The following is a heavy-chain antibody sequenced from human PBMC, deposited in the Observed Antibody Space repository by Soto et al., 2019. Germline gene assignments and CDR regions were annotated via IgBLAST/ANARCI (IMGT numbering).Heavy chain of an antibody. D-gene: IGHD3-22*01. J-gene: IGHJ6*02. Sequence: SETLSLTCTVSGGSISSSSYYWGWIRQPPGKGLEWIGSIYYSGSTYYNPSLKSRVTISVDTSKNQFSLKLSSVTAEDTAVYYCARDGFRALSVVTDHDYYYYGMDVWGQGTTVTVSS. V-gene: IGHV4-39*02. CDR2: IYYSGST. CDR1: GGSISSSSYY. CDR3: ARDGFRALSVVTDHDYYYYGMDV.